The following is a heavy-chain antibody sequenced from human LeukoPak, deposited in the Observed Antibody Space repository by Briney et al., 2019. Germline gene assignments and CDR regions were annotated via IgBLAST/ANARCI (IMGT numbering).Heavy chain of an antibody. CDR2: INTDGSST. CDR3: VKDLSTSWYYFDY. J-gene: IGHJ4*02. D-gene: IGHD6-13*01. CDR1: GFTFSSYW. Sequence: GGSLRLSSAASGFTFSSYWMHWVRQAPWKGLVWVSRINTDGSSTSYADSVKGRFTISRDNAKSTLYLQMNSLRAEDTAVYYCVKDLSTSWYYFDYWGQGSLVTVSS. V-gene: IGHV3-74*01.